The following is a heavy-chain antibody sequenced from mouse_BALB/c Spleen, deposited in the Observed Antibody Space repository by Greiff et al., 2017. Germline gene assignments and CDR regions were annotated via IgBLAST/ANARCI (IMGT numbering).Heavy chain of an antibody. CDR1: GFTFSSFG. CDR2: ISSGSSTI. J-gene: IGHJ3*01. D-gene: IGHD2-10*02. Sequence: EVQRVESGGGLVQPGGSRKLSCAASGFTFSSFGMHWVRQAPEKGLEWVAYISSGSSTIYYADTVKGRFTISRDNPKNTLFLQMTSLRSEDTAMYYCASREYGNYWFAYWGQGTLVTVSA. V-gene: IGHV5-17*02. CDR3: ASREYGNYWFAY.